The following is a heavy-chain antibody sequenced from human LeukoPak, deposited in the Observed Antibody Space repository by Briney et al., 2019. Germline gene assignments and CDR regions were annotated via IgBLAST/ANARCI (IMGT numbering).Heavy chain of an antibody. D-gene: IGHD3-22*01. J-gene: IGHJ4*02. Sequence: SVTVSCTASGGTFSSYGISWVRQAPGQGLEWMGGIIPIFGTANYAQKFQGRVTITADESTSTAYMELSSLRAEDTAVYYCARGPDSSGYNSEYSFEYWGQGTLVTVSS. CDR2: IIPIFGTA. CDR1: GGTFSSYG. V-gene: IGHV1-69*13. CDR3: ARGPDSSGYNSEYSFEY.